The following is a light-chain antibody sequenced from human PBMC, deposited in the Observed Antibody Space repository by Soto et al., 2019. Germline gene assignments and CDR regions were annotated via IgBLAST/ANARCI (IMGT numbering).Light chain of an antibody. CDR2: KAS. J-gene: IGKJ1*01. Sequence: DIQMTQSPSTLSASVGDRVTITCRASQSISSWLAWYQQKPGKAPKLLIYKASSFESGVPSRFIGSGSGTEITLNISSLQPDDFATYYCQQYNSYLTFGQGTKVEIK. CDR1: QSISSW. V-gene: IGKV1-5*03. CDR3: QQYNSYLT.